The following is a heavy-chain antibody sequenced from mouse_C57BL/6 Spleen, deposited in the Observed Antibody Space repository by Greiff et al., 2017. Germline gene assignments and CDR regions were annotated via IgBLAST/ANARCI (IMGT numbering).Heavy chain of an antibody. CDR3: ARRQLTPSWFAY. CDR2: IDPSDSYT. J-gene: IGHJ3*01. Sequence: VQLQQPGAELVKPGASVKLSCKASGYTFTSYWMQWVKQRPGQGLEWIGEIDPSDSYTNYNQKFKGKATLTVDPSSSTAYMQLSSLTSEDSAVXYCARRQLTPSWFAYWGQGTLVTVSA. V-gene: IGHV1-50*01. D-gene: IGHD3-2*02. CDR1: GYTFTSYW.